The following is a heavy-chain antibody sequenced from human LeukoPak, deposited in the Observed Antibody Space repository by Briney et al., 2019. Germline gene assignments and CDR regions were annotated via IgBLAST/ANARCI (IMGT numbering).Heavy chain of an antibody. J-gene: IGHJ4*02. CDR1: GGSISSGDYY. Sequence: SETLSHTCTVSGGSISSGDYYWSWIRQPPGKGLEWIGYIYYSGSTYYNPSLKSRVTISVDTSKNQFSLKLSSVTAADTAVYHCASGKSGYWGQGTLVTVSS. CDR3: ASGKSGY. CDR2: IYYSGST. D-gene: IGHD6-25*01. V-gene: IGHV4-30-4*08.